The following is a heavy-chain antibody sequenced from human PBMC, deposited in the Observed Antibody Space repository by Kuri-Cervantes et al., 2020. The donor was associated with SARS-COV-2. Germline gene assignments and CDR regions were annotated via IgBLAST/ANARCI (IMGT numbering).Heavy chain of an antibody. CDR1: GGTFSSYA. V-gene: IGHV1-18*01. CDR3: ARDQLSFTMFGVVITYFDY. J-gene: IGHJ4*02. Sequence: ASVQDSCKASGGTFSSYAISWVRQAPGQGLEWMGWISAYNGNTNYAQKLQGRVTMTTDTSTSTAYMELRSLRADDTAVYYCARDQLSFTMFGVVITYFDYWGQGTLVTVSS. D-gene: IGHD3-3*01. CDR2: ISAYNGNT.